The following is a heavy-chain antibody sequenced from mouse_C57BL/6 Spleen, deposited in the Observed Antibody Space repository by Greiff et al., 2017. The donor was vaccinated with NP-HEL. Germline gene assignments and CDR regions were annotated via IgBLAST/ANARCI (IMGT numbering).Heavy chain of an antibody. CDR3: ARSPTGRFAY. CDR2: INPNNGGT. V-gene: IGHV1-22*01. CDR1: GYTFTDYN. J-gene: IGHJ3*01. Sequence: EVQLQQSGPELVKPGASVKMSCKASGYTFTDYNMPWVKQSHGKSLEWIGYINPNNGGTSYNQKFKGKATLTVNKSSSTAYMELRSLTSEESAVYYCARSPTGRFAYWGKGTLVTVSA.